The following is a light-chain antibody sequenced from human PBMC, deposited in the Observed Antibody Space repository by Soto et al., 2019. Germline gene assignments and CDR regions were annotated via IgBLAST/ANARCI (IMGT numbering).Light chain of an antibody. CDR1: YSNIGSNT. J-gene: IGLJ3*02. CDR2: TNN. V-gene: IGLV1-44*01. CDR3: AAWDDSLNGWV. Sequence: QSVLTQPPSASGTPGQRVTISCSGSYSNIGSNTVNWFQQLPGTAPKLLIDTNNQRPSGVPDRFSGSKSGTSASLAISGLQSEDEADYYCAAWDDSLNGWVFGGGTKLTVL.